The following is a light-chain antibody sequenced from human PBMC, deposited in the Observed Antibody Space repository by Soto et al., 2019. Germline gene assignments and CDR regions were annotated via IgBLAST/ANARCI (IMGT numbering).Light chain of an antibody. V-gene: IGLV2-8*01. CDR3: SSYGGTNNVV. Sequence: QSALTQPPPASGSPGQSVTISCTGTSSDVGGYKYVSWYQHHPGKAPKVVIYEVTKRPSGVPDRFSGSQSGNTASLTVSGLQAEDEADYYCSSYGGTNNVVFGGGTQLTVL. J-gene: IGLJ2*01. CDR2: EVT. CDR1: SSDVGGYKY.